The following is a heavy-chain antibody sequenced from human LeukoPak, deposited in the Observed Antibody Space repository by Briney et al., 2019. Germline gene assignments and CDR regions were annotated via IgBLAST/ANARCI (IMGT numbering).Heavy chain of an antibody. V-gene: IGHV4-59*01. D-gene: IGHD2-15*01. J-gene: IGHJ4*02. CDR1: GGSISDYY. Sequence: SETLSLTCTVSGGSISDYYWSWMRQPPGKGLEWIGYIYYSGSTNYNPSLKSRVTISVDTSKNQFSLKLSSVTAADTAVYYCARDRGYCSGGSCYFDYWGQGTLVTVSS. CDR2: IYYSGST. CDR3: ARDRGYCSGGSCYFDY.